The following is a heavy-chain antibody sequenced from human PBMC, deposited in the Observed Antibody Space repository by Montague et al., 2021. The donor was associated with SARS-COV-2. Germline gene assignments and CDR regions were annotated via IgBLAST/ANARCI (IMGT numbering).Heavy chain of an antibody. J-gene: IGHJ4*02. D-gene: IGHD1-26*01. CDR2: ISRDGVTT. CDR3: VRGEWRLLGYFDY. CDR1: GFSLSSNA. Sequence: SLRLSCAVSGFSLSSNAMHWVRQAPGKEMEYVSSISRDGVTTYYADSVKGRFTVSSDKTKNTLYLQMSSLRTEDSAVYYCVRGEWRLLGYFDYWGRGTRVAVS. V-gene: IGHV3-64D*06.